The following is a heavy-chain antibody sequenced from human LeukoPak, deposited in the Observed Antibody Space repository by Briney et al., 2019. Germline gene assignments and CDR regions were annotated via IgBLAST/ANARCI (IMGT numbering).Heavy chain of an antibody. D-gene: IGHD3-22*01. CDR1: GYTFTSYA. CDR3: ARGYDSSGQGEYYFDY. J-gene: IGHJ4*02. Sequence: ASVKVSCKASGYTFTSYAMNWVRQAPGQGLEWMGWINTNTGNPTYAQGFTGRFVFSLDTSVSTAYLQISSLKAEDTAVYYCARGYDSSGQGEYYFDYWGQGTLVTVSS. V-gene: IGHV7-4-1*02. CDR2: INTNTGNP.